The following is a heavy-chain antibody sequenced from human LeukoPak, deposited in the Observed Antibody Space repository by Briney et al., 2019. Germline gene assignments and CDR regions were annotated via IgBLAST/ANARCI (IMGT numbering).Heavy chain of an antibody. CDR2: ISAYNGNT. CDR3: AAVRVGGSGSYYNA. D-gene: IGHD3-10*01. V-gene: IGHV1-18*01. J-gene: IGHJ5*02. Sequence: ASVKVSCKASGYTFTSYGISWVRQAPGQGLEWMGWISAYNGNTNYAQKLQGRVTMTTDTSTSTAYMELRSPRSDDTAVYYCAAVRVGGSGSYYNAWGQGTLVTVSS. CDR1: GYTFTSYG.